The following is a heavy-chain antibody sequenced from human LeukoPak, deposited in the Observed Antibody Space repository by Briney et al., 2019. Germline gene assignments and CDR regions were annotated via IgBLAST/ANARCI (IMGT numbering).Heavy chain of an antibody. D-gene: IGHD6-13*01. CDR1: GFNVAHNY. V-gene: IGHV3-74*01. J-gene: IGHJ4*02. CDR2: ISSDGSTI. Sequence: GGSLRLSCAASGFNVAHNYVSWVRQAPGKGLVWVARISSDGSTITYADSVQGRFTVSRDNAKTELYLQMNGLRADDTAVYYCARGRLSTSTWLTGYWGQGTQVTVSS. CDR3: ARGRLSTSTWLTGY.